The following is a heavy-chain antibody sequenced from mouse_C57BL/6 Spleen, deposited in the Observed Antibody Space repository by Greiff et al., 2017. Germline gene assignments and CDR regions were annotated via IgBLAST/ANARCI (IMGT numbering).Heavy chain of an antibody. CDR3: ARSDYGSSPAWFAY. Sequence: QVQLKQSGAELVKPGASVKLSCKASGYTFTSYWMHWVKQRPGQGLEWIGMIHPNSGSTNYNEKFKSKATLTVDKSSSTAYMQLSSLTSEDSAVYYCARSDYGSSPAWFAYWGQGTLVTVSA. CDR2: IHPNSGST. J-gene: IGHJ3*01. D-gene: IGHD1-1*01. V-gene: IGHV1-64*01. CDR1: GYTFTSYW.